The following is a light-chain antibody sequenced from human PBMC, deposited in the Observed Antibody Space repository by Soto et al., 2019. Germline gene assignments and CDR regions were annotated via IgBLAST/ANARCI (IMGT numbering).Light chain of an antibody. CDR3: QQYDDWLRLT. CDR1: QTISDN. CDR2: GAS. J-gene: IGKJ4*01. V-gene: IGKV3D-15*01. Sequence: EIVLTQSPATLSVSPGDRASLSCRASQTISDNLAWYQQKPGQAPRLLIFGASSRATGIPARFSGSGSGTEFNLTISSLQSEDFAVYFCQQYDDWLRLTFGGGTKVDIK.